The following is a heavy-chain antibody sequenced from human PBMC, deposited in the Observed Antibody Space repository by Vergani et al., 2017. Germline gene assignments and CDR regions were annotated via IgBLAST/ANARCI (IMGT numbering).Heavy chain of an antibody. Sequence: EVQLVESGGGLVKPGGSLRLSCAASGFTFSSYSMNWVRQAPGKGLEWASSISSSSSYIYYAESVKVRFTISRDNAKNSLYLQMNSLGAEDTAVYYCARAYSGSSNLDYWGQGTLVTVSS. V-gene: IGHV3-21*01. CDR2: ISSSSSYI. CDR1: GFTFSSYS. D-gene: IGHD1-26*01. CDR3: ARAYSGSSNLDY. J-gene: IGHJ4*02.